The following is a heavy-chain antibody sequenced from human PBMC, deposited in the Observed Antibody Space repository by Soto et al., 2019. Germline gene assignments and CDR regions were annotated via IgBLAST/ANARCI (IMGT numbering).Heavy chain of an antibody. V-gene: IGHV4-59*01. CDR2: IYYSGST. Sequence: TSETLSLTCTVSGGSISSYYWIWIRQPPGKGLEWIGYIYYSGSTNYNPSLKSRVTISVDTSKNQFSLKLSSVTAADTAVYYCARARWFGEFDYWGQGTLVTVSS. CDR1: GGSISSYY. J-gene: IGHJ4*02. D-gene: IGHD3-10*01. CDR3: ARARWFGEFDY.